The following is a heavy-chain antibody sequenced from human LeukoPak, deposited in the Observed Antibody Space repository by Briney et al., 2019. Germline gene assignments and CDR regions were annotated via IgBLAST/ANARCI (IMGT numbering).Heavy chain of an antibody. J-gene: IGHJ6*03. D-gene: IGHD5-18*01. CDR2: ISATGVST. Sequence: GGSLRLSCAASGFTFSSYAMSWVRQAPGTGLEWVSAISATGVSTYYADSVKGRFTISRDNSKNTLFLQMNSLRAEDAAVYYCARDRVVDTAKIGKFYNYHMDVWGKGTTVTVSS. V-gene: IGHV3-23*01. CDR3: ARDRVVDTAKIGKFYNYHMDV. CDR1: GFTFSSYA.